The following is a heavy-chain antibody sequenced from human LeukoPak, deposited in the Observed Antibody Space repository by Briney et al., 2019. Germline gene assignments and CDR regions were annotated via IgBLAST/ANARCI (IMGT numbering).Heavy chain of an antibody. D-gene: IGHD3-3*01. Sequence: ASVKVSCKAFGYTFTSYALHWVRQAPGQRLEWMGWINAGNGNTKYSQKFQGRVTITRDTSASTAYMELSSLRSEDTAVYYCARAPTITIFGVVTLNLDYWGQGTLVTVSS. CDR2: INAGNGNT. CDR1: GYTFTSYA. V-gene: IGHV1-3*01. CDR3: ARAPTITIFGVVTLNLDY. J-gene: IGHJ4*02.